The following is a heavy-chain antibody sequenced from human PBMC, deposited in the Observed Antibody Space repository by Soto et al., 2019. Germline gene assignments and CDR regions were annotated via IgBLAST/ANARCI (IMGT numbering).Heavy chain of an antibody. D-gene: IGHD6-19*01. J-gene: IGHJ6*02. CDR3: ARLDGNSADYYYGMDV. V-gene: IGHV4-39*01. CDR2: ICYSGST. CDR1: GDSITSSSFC. Sequence: SETLSLTCTVSGDSITSSSFCWGWIRQPPGKGLEWIGTICYSGSTYYNPSLQSRVTMSVDTSKDQFSLKLSSVTAADTGVYYCARLDGNSADYYYGMDVWGRGTTVTVSS.